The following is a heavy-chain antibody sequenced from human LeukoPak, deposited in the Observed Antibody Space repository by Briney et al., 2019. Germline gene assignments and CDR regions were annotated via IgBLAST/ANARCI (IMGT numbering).Heavy chain of an antibody. CDR3: ATNRVGTYDRPFDI. CDR1: GGSISSYY. CDR2: IYYSGST. V-gene: IGHV4-59*01. J-gene: IGHJ3*02. D-gene: IGHD1-26*01. Sequence: SETLSLTCTVSGGSISSYYWSWIRQPPGKGLEWIGYIYYSGSTNNNPFLKSRVTISVDTSKNQFSLKLSSVTAADTAVYFCATNRVGTYDRPFDIWGQGTMVTVSS.